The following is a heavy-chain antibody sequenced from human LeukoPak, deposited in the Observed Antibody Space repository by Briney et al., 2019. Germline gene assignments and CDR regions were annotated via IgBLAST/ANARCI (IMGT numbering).Heavy chain of an antibody. CDR2: INPDSGGP. V-gene: IGHV1-2*02. Sequence: ASVKVSCKASGYTFTDYYMHWVRQAPGQGLDWMGWINPDSGGPNYAQKFQGRVTMTRDTSISTAYMELSRLRSDDTAVYYCARESRGILNYFDFWGQGTLVTVSS. CDR3: ARESRGILNYFDF. J-gene: IGHJ4*02. CDR1: GYTFTDYY. D-gene: IGHD3-22*01.